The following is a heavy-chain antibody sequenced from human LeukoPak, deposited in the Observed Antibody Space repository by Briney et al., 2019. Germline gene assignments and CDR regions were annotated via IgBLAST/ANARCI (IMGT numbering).Heavy chain of an antibody. CDR2: IKQDGSEE. J-gene: IGHJ4*02. D-gene: IGHD5-24*01. CDR3: ATRNDGCPYH. Sequence: GGSLRLSCAASGFTFTTYWMMWVRQAPGKGLEWVAKIKQDGSEEYYVDSVRGRFTISRDNAKNSVYLQMNSLRAEDTAVYYCATRNDGCPYHWGQGTLVTVSS. CDR1: GFTFTTYW. V-gene: IGHV3-7*01.